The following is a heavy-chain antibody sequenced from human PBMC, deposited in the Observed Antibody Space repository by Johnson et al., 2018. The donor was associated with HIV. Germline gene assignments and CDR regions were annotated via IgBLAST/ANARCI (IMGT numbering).Heavy chain of an antibody. CDR1: GFTVSSNY. V-gene: IGHV3-66*02. CDR2: IYSGGST. Sequence: EVQLVESGGGLVQPGGSLRLSCAASGFTVSSNYMSWVRQAPGKGLEWVSVIYSGGSTYYADSVKGRCTISRDNSKNTLYLQMNSLRAEDTSVYYCARDLVRASHAFDIWGQGTMVTVSS. CDR3: ARDLVRASHAFDI. J-gene: IGHJ3*02. D-gene: IGHD2-8*02.